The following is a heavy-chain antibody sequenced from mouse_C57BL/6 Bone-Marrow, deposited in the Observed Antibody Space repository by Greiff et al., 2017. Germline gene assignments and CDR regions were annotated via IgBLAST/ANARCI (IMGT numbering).Heavy chain of an antibody. CDR1: GYTFTSYW. J-gene: IGHJ4*01. D-gene: IGHD1-1*01. Sequence: VKLQQPGAELVMPGASVKLSCKASGYTFTSYWMHWVKQRPGQGLEWIGEIDPSDSYTNYNQKFKGKSTLTVDKSSSTAYMQLSSLTSEDSAVYYCAAIYYYGSSSYYYAMDYWGQGTSVTVSS. V-gene: IGHV1-69*01. CDR2: IDPSDSYT. CDR3: AAIYYYGSSSYYYAMDY.